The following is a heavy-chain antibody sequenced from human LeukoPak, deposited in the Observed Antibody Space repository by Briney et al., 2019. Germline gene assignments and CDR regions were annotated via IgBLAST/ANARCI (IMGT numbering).Heavy chain of an antibody. D-gene: IGHD3-9*01. CDR2: IKQDGSEE. J-gene: IGHJ5*02. Sequence: PGGSLRLSCAASGFTFSKYWMNWVRQAPGKGLEWVANIKQDGSEEYYVDSVKGRFTISRDNAKNSLYLQMNSLRAEDTAVYYCVREARLRDFDWLLSRNWFDPWGQGTLVTVSS. CDR3: VREARLRDFDWLLSRNWFDP. V-gene: IGHV3-7*01. CDR1: GFTFSKYW.